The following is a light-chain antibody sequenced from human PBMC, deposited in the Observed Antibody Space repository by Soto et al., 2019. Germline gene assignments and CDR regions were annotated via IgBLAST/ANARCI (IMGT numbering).Light chain of an antibody. J-gene: IGKJ1*01. Sequence: DIVMTQSPDSLAVSLGERATINCKSSQSVLFSSNNQNYLAWYQQKPGQPPRLLIYWASTRESGVPDRFSGRGSGTDFTLTISSLQAEDVAVYYCQQYYSSPWTFGQGTNVAI. V-gene: IGKV4-1*01. CDR1: QSVLFSSNNQNY. CDR2: WAS. CDR3: QQYYSSPWT.